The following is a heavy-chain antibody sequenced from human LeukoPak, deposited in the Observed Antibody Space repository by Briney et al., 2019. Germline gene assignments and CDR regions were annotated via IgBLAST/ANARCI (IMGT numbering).Heavy chain of an antibody. Sequence: SETLSLTCAVYGGSFSGYYWSWIRQPPGKGLEWIGEINQSGSTNYNPSLKSRVTISVDTSKNQFSLKLSSVTAADTAVYYCARLFYGDADYWGQGTLVTVSS. V-gene: IGHV4-34*01. CDR2: INQSGST. CDR3: ARLFYGDADY. J-gene: IGHJ4*02. CDR1: GGSFSGYY. D-gene: IGHD4-17*01.